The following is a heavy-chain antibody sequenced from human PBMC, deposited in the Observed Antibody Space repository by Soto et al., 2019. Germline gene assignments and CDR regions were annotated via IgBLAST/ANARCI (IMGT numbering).Heavy chain of an antibody. D-gene: IGHD4-17*01. CDR2: ISSFSSHI. CDR1: GFTFSDYA. Sequence: GGSLRLSCAASGFTFSDYAMNWVRQAPGKGLEWVSSISSFSSHIYYADSVKGRFTISRDNADNSLYLQMNSLRAEDTAVYYCARDDLSDSGYFQYWGQGNLVTVSS. J-gene: IGHJ1*01. V-gene: IGHV3-21*01. CDR3: ARDDLSDSGYFQY.